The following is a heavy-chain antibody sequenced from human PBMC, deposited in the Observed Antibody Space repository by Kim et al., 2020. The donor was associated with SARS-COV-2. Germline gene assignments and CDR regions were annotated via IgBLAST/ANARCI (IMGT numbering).Heavy chain of an antibody. CDR2: INHSGST. Sequence: SETLSLTCAVYGGSFSGYYWNWIRQPPGKGLEWIGEINHSGSTNYNPSLKSRVTISVDTSKNQFSLKLSSVTAADTAVYYCASYSSGWSSYYGMDVWGQGTTVTVSS. CDR1: GGSFSGYY. D-gene: IGHD6-19*01. CDR3: ASYSSGWSSYYGMDV. J-gene: IGHJ6*02. V-gene: IGHV4-34*01.